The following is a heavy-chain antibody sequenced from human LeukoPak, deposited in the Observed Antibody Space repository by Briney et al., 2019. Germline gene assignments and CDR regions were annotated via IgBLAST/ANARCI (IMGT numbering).Heavy chain of an antibody. D-gene: IGHD3-22*01. CDR3: AKGETYYYDSSGYPVPLYYYYYMDV. CDR2: ISGSGGST. CDR1: GFTFSSYA. V-gene: IGHV3-23*01. Sequence: GGSPRLSCAASGFTFSSYAMSWVRQAPGKGLEWVSAISGSGGSTYYADSVKGRFTISRDNSKNTLYLQMNSLRAEDTAVYYCAKGETYYYDSSGYPVPLYYYYYMDVWGKGTTVTVSS. J-gene: IGHJ6*03.